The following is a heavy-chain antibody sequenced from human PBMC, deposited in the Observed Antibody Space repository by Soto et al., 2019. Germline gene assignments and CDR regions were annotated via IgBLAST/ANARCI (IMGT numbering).Heavy chain of an antibody. CDR1: GGTFSSYA. V-gene: IGHV1-69*06. CDR2: IIPIFGTA. D-gene: IGHD5-12*01. Sequence: SVKVSCKASGGTFSSYAISWVRQAPGQGLEWMGGIIPIFGTANYAQKFQGRVTITADKSTSTAYMELGSLRSEDTAVYYCARGHVFYGGYETFDYWGQGTLVTVSS. J-gene: IGHJ4*02. CDR3: ARGHVFYGGYETFDY.